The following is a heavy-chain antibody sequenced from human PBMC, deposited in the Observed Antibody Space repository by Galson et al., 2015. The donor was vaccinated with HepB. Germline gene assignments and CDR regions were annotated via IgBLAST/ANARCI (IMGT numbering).Heavy chain of an antibody. Sequence: SLRLSCAASGFTFDDYAMHWIRQAPGKGLEWVSGISGSGGSTYYGDSVEGRFTISRDNSKNTLSLQMNSLRVEDTAVYYCAKDYYDSSGYFLGNDYWGQGTLATVSS. CDR3: AKDYYDSSGYFLGNDY. CDR2: ISGSGGST. V-gene: IGHV3-23*01. CDR1: GFTFDDYA. J-gene: IGHJ4*02. D-gene: IGHD3-22*01.